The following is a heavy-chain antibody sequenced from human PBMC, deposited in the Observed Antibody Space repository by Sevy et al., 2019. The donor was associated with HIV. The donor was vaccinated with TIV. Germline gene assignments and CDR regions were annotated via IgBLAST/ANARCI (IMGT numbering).Heavy chain of an antibody. CDR1: GFTFSSYR. D-gene: IGHD1-1*01. CDR2: ISSTSGYI. CDR3: ARAVLEMSTWRSDY. J-gene: IGHJ4*02. V-gene: IGHV3-21*01. Sequence: GGSLRLSCAASGFTFSSYRMTWVRQAPGKGLEWVSCISSTSGYINYADSVKGRFTISRDNAKNLPYLQMDSLRAEDTAVYYCARAVLEMSTWRSDYWGQGTLVTVSS.